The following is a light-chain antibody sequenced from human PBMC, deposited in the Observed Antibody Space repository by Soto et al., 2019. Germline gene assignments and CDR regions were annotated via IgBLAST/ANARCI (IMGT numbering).Light chain of an antibody. CDR3: GSWDSSLSAYV. CDR2: EVN. CDR1: SSDVGGYDY. V-gene: IGLV2-8*01. Sequence: QSVLTQPPSASGSPGQSVTISCTGTSSDVGGYDYVSWYQQPPGRAPKLMIYEVNKRPSGVPDRFSGSKSGTSATLGITGFQTGDEADYYCGSWDSSLSAYVFGTGTKLTVL. J-gene: IGLJ1*01.